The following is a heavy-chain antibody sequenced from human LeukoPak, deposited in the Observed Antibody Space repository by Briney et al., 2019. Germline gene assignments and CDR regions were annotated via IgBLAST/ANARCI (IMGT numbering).Heavy chain of an antibody. V-gene: IGHV1-18*01. J-gene: IGHJ4*02. CDR1: GYTFTSYG. CDR3: AREREGIRLGELSYSDY. CDR2: ISAYNGNT. Sequence: ASVKVSCKASGYTFTSYGISWVRQAPGQGLEWMGWISAYNGNTNYAQKLQGRVTMTTDTSTRTAYMELRSLRYDDTAVYYCAREREGIRLGELSYSDYWGQGTLVTVSS. D-gene: IGHD3-16*02.